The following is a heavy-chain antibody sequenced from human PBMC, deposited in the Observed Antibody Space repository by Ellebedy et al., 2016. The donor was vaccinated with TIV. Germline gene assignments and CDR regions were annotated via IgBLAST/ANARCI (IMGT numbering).Heavy chain of an antibody. Sequence: PGGSLRLSCAASGFTFNSYSMNWVRQAPGKGLEWISYISKSDTTYYADSVRGRFTISRDNAKRSLYLQMNSLRLEDTAVYYCARGNYGMDVWGQGTTVIVSS. CDR1: GFTFNSYS. CDR3: ARGNYGMDV. V-gene: IGHV3-48*01. CDR2: ISKSDTT. J-gene: IGHJ6*02.